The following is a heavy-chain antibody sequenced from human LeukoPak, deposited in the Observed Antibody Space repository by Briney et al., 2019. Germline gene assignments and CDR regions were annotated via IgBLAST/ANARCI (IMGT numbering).Heavy chain of an antibody. Sequence: ASVKVSCKASGYSFTSHYMHWVRQAPGQGLEWMGLINPSGSSTLYAQKFQGRVTITRNTSISTAYMELSSLRSEDTAVYYCARGWYSSSFEVGAWFDPWGQGTLVTVSS. CDR3: ARGWYSSSFEVGAWFDP. CDR2: INPSGSST. D-gene: IGHD6-6*01. J-gene: IGHJ5*02. CDR1: GYSFTSHY. V-gene: IGHV1-46*01.